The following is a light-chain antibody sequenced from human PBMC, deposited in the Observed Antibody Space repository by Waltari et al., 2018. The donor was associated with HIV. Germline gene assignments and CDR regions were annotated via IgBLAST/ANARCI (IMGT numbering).Light chain of an antibody. CDR1: PSVLYSSNNKNY. CDR3: QQFYTSPLT. CDR2: WAS. V-gene: IGKV4-1*01. J-gene: IGKJ4*01. Sequence: DIVMTQSPDSLAVSLGERATINCKSSPSVLYSSNNKNYLAWYQQKPGQPPKLLIYWASTRESGVPDRFSGSGSGTDFTLTISSLQAEDVAVYYGQQFYTSPLTCGGGTKVEIK.